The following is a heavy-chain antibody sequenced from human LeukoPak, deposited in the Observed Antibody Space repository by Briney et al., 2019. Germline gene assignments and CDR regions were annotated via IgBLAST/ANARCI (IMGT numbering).Heavy chain of an antibody. J-gene: IGHJ4*02. D-gene: IGHD3-10*01. CDR1: GSTFSGYW. V-gene: IGHV3-74*01. Sequence: PGGSLRLSCVASGSTFSGYWMHWVRQAPGKGLVWVSRIYSDGITTTYADSVKGRFTISRDNAKNTLYLQMNSLRAEDTAVYYCARDFFRSGTHSNDYWGRGTLVTISS. CDR2: IYSDGITT. CDR3: ARDFFRSGTHSNDY.